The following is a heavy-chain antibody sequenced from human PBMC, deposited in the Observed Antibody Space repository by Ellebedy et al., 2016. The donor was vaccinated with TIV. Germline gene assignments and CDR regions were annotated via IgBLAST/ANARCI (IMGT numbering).Heavy chain of an antibody. CDR3: ARSGIWFGDSALNYFDY. CDR1: GGSISSGGYY. Sequence: SETLSLXXTVSGGSISSGGYYWSWIRQHPGKGLEWIGYIYYSGSTYYNPSLKSRVTISVDTSKNQFSLKLSSVTAADTAVYYCARSGIWFGDSALNYFDYWGQGTLVTVSS. J-gene: IGHJ4*02. CDR2: IYYSGST. V-gene: IGHV4-31*03. D-gene: IGHD3-10*01.